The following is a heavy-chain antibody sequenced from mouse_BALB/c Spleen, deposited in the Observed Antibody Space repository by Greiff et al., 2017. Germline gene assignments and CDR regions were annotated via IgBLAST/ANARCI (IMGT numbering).Heavy chain of an antibody. V-gene: IGHV14-4*02. Sequence: EVQVVESGAELVRSGASVKLSCKASGYNFTDYYMHWVKQRPEQGLEWIGGIDPDNGDTDYTPKFQGKATMTVDTSSNTAYLQLSSLTSEDTAVYYCRRGGNYYAMDYWGQGTSVTVSS. CDR3: RRGGNYYAMDY. J-gene: IGHJ4*01. D-gene: IGHD1-1*01. CDR2: IDPDNGDT. CDR1: GYNFTDYY.